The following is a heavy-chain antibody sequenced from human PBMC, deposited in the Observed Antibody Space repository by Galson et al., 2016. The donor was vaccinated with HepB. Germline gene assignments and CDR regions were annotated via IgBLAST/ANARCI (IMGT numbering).Heavy chain of an antibody. V-gene: IGHV2-5*02. CDR2: IYWDDDD. CDR1: GFSLNTSGVG. J-gene: IGHJ3*01. CDR3: ARVGRTLGYCSGGTCFRGFDV. Sequence: PALVKPTQTLTLTCTFSGFSLNTSGVGVGWIRQPPGKALEWLALIYWDDDDRYSPSLKSRLTITKDTSKNQVVLIMANMDPVDTATYYCARVGRTLGYCSGGTCFRGFDVWGQGTLVTVS. D-gene: IGHD2-15*01.